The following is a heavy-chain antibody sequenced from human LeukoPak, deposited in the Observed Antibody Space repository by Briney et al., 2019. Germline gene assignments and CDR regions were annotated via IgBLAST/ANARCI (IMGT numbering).Heavy chain of an antibody. J-gene: IGHJ4*02. D-gene: IGHD3-9*01. V-gene: IGHV4-39*07. CDR3: ARGDYEILTGYSRVFDY. Sequence: SETLSLTCTVSGGSINNSSYYWGWIRRSPGKGLEWIGSLYYSGSTYYNPSLKSRVTISVDTSKNQFSLKLTSVTAADTAVYYCARGDYEILTGYSRVFDYWGQGTLVTVSS. CDR2: LYYSGST. CDR1: GGSINNSSYY.